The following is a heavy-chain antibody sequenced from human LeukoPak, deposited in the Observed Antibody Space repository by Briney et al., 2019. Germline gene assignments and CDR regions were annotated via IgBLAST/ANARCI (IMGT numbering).Heavy chain of an antibody. V-gene: IGHV3-74*01. CDR3: ARAASFGGNSDY. J-gene: IGHJ4*02. Sequence: GGSLRLSCAASGFTFSSYWMHWVRQAPGKGLVWVSRINSDGSSTNYADSVKGRFTISRDNAKNTLYLQMNSRRAEDTAVYYCARAASFGGNSDYWGQGTLVTVSS. D-gene: IGHD4-23*01. CDR1: GFTFSSYW. CDR2: INSDGSST.